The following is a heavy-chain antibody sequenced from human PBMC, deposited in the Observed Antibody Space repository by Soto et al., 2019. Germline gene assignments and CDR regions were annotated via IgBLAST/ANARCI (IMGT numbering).Heavy chain of an antibody. J-gene: IGHJ4*02. CDR1: GFTFSSYA. CDR2: ISGSGGST. Sequence: PGGSLRLSCAASGFTFSSYAMSWVRQAPGKGLEWVSAISGSGGSTYYADSVKGRFTISRDNSKNTLYLQMNSLSDEDTAVYYCQSPETSKHNFDYWGQGTLVTVSS. V-gene: IGHV3-23*01. CDR3: QSPETSKHNFDY.